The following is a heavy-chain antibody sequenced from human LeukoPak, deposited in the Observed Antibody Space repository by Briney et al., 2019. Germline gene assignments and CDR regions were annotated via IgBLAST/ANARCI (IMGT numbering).Heavy chain of an antibody. V-gene: IGHV3-74*01. CDR2: INSDGSST. D-gene: IGHD1-26*01. CDR3: ARDVRVGAIRYFDY. J-gene: IGHJ4*02. CDR1: GFTFSSYW. Sequence: GGSLSLSCAASGFTFSSYWMHWVRQAPGKGLVWVSRINSDGSSTSYADSVKGRFTISRDNAKNTLYLQMNSLRAEDTAVYYCARDVRVGAIRYFDYLGQGTLVTVSS.